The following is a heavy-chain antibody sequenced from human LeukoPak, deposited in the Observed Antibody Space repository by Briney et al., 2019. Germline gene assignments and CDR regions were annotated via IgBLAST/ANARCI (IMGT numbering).Heavy chain of an antibody. CDR1: GFTFSSYS. J-gene: IGHJ3*02. Sequence: PGRSLRLSCAASGFTFSSYSMNWVRQAPGKGLEWVSYISSSSSTIYYADSVKGRFTISRDNAKNSLYLQMNSLRAEDTAVYYCANGLWDTAMVTYGLDAFDIWGQGTMVTVSS. V-gene: IGHV3-48*04. CDR3: ANGLWDTAMVTYGLDAFDI. D-gene: IGHD5-18*01. CDR2: ISSSSSTI.